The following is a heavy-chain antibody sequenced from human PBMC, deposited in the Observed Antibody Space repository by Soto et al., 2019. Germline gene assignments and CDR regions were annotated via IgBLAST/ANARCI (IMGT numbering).Heavy chain of an antibody. J-gene: IGHJ5*02. CDR2: VDHSGYT. CDR3: ARVRDWFDP. Sequence: SETPSLTCAVYGGSFSGYYWNWIRQPPGKGLEWIGEVDHSGYTNYNPSLKGRVTISVDTSKNQFSLRLTSVTAADTAVYYCARVRDWFDPWGQGTLVTVSS. CDR1: GGSFSGYY. V-gene: IGHV4-34*01. D-gene: IGHD3-3*01.